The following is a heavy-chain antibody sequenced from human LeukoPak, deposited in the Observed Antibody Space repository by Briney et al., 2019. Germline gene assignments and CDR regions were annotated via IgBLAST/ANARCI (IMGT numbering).Heavy chain of an antibody. D-gene: IGHD6-13*01. CDR1: GGSISSYY. CDR3: ARGSSSYLYWYFDL. CDR2: IYYSGST. J-gene: IGHJ2*01. V-gene: IGHV4-59*01. Sequence: PSETLSLTCTVSGGSISSYYWSWIRQPPGKGLEWIGYIYYSGSTNYNPSLKSRVTISVDTSKNQFSLKLSSVTAADTAVYYCARGSSSYLYWYFDLWGRGTLVTVSS.